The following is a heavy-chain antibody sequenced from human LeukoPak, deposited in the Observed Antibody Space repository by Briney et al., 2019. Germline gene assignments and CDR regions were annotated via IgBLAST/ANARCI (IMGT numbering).Heavy chain of an antibody. V-gene: IGHV3-20*04. D-gene: IGHD4-17*01. J-gene: IGHJ3*02. CDR3: ARVYGDYVGKYAFDI. CDR1: GFTFADYC. CDR2: INWNGGST. Sequence: PGASLRLSCAASGFTFADYCMSWVRQAPGKGLEWVGGINWNGGSTGYADSVKGRFTISRDNAKNSLHLQMNSLRTEDTALYYCARVYGDYVGKYAFDIWGQGTMVTVSS.